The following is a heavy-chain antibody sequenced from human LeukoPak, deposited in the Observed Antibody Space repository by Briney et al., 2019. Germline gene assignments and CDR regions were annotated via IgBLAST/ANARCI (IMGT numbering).Heavy chain of an antibody. CDR1: GFTFSSYG. CDR3: ALSGLDDSRGYYPGFDY. Sequence: TGGSLRLSCAASGFTFSSYGMHWVRQAPGKGLEWVAFIRYDGSNKYYADSVKGRFTISRDNSKNTLYLQMNSLRAEDTAVYYCALSGLDDSRGYYPGFDYWGQGTLVTVSS. D-gene: IGHD3-22*01. J-gene: IGHJ4*02. CDR2: IRYDGSNK. V-gene: IGHV3-30*02.